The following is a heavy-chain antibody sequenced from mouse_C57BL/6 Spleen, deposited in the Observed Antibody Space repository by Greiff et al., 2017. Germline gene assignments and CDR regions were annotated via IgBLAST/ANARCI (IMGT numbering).Heavy chain of an antibody. CDR3: TRVTTVVALYYYAMDY. J-gene: IGHJ4*01. CDR1: GFTFSDAC. Sequence: EVKLQESGGGLVQPGGSMKLSCAASGFTFSDACMDWVRQSPEQGLEWVAEIRHKANNHATYYAESVKGRFTISRDDSIRSVYLPMNSLRAEDTGSYYCTRVTTVVALYYYAMDYWGQGTSGTVSS. CDR2: IRHKANNHAT. V-gene: IGHV6-6*01. D-gene: IGHD1-1*01.